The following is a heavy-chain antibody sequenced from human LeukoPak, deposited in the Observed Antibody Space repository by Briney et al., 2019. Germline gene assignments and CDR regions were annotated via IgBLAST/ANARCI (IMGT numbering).Heavy chain of an antibody. CDR3: TRHPPHNYYYYYGMDV. Sequence: GGSLRLSCAASGFTFSGSAMHWVRQASGKGLEWVGHIRSKANSYATAYAASVKGRFTISRDDSKNTAYLQMNSLKTEETAVYFCTRHPPHNYYYYYGMDVWGQGTTVTVSS. CDR1: GFTFSGSA. CDR2: IRSKANSYAT. V-gene: IGHV3-73*01. J-gene: IGHJ6*02.